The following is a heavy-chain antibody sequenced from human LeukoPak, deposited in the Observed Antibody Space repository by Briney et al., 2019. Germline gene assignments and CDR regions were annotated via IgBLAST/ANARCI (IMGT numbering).Heavy chain of an antibody. J-gene: IGHJ2*01. Sequence: GGSLILSCEASGFTFRNYAIHWVRQAPGKALEYVSAISGNGDRTYYANSVEGRFTISRDNSKNTLYLHMASLRPEDMAVYYCARPSVNWFFDLWGRGTLVTVSS. CDR3: ARPSVNWFFDL. CDR1: GFTFRNYA. V-gene: IGHV3-64*01. CDR2: ISGNGDRT.